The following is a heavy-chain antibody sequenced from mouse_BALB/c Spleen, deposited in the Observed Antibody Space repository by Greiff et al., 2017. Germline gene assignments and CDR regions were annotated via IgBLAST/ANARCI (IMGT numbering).Heavy chain of an antibody. CDR1: GYTFTSYY. CDR2: INPSNGGT. Sequence: QVQLKHSGAELVKPGASVKLSCKASGYTFTSYYMYWVKQRPGQGLEWIGEINPSNGGTNFNEKFKSKATLTVDKSSSTAYMQLSSLTSEDSAVYYCTGGNYAMDYWGQGTSVTVSS. CDR3: TGGNYAMDY. J-gene: IGHJ4*01. V-gene: IGHV1S81*02.